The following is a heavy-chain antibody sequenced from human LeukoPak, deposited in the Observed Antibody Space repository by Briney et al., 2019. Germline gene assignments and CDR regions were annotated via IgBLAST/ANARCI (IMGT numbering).Heavy chain of an antibody. CDR2: IRSKAYGGTT. CDR3: TRVAARLIQH. V-gene: IGHV3-49*04. Sequence: GGSLRLSCTASGFTFGDYAMSWVRQAPGKGLEWVGFIRSKAYGGTTEYAASVKGRFTISRDDSKSIAYLQMNSLKTEDTAVYYCTRVAARLIQHWGQGTLVTVSS. CDR1: GFTFGDYA. J-gene: IGHJ1*01. D-gene: IGHD6-6*01.